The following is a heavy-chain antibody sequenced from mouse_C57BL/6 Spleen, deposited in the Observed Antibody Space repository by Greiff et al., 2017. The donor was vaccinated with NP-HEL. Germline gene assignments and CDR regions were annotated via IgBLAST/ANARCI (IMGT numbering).Heavy chain of an antibody. CDR3: AKPSDSSGYGFAY. D-gene: IGHD3-2*02. V-gene: IGHV2-9*01. J-gene: IGHJ3*01. CDR2: IWGGGST. CDR1: GFSLTSYG. Sequence: VKLMESGPGLVAPSQSLSITCTVSGFSLTSYGVDWVRQPPGKGLEWLGVIWGGGSTNYKSALMSRLSISKDNSKSQVFLKRNSLQTDDTAMYYCAKPSDSSGYGFAYWGQGTLVTVSA.